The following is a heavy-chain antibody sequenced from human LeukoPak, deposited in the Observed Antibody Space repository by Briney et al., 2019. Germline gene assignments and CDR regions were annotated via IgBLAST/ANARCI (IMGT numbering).Heavy chain of an antibody. CDR2: ISGSGGST. CDR1: GFTFSSYA. J-gene: IGHJ4*02. CDR3: AKDLGVRGESCFEV. D-gene: IGHD3-16*01. Sequence: GGSLRLSCAASGFTFSSYAMSWVRQAPGKGLEWVSAISGSGGSTYYADSVKGRFTISRDNSKNTLYLQMNSLRAEDTAVYYCAKDLGVRGESCFEVWGQGTLVTVSP. V-gene: IGHV3-23*01.